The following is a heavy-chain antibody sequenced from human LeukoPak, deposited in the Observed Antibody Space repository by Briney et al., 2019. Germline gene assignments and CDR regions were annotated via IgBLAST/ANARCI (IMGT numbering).Heavy chain of an antibody. CDR2: ISGSGGST. D-gene: IGHD3-10*01. CDR3: AKGGPISGNYYTCDY. V-gene: IGHV3-23*01. Sequence: GGSLRISCAASGFTFSSYAMSWVRQAPGKGLEGGSGISGSGGSTFYADSVKGRFTISRDNSKNTLYLQMNSLRAEDTAVYYCAKGGPISGNYYTCDYWGQGTLVTVSS. CDR1: GFTFSSYA. J-gene: IGHJ4*02.